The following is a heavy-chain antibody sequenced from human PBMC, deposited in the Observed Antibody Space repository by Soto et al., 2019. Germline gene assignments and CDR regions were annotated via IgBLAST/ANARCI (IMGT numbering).Heavy chain of an antibody. CDR3: AKDPRPNSSGYFDY. V-gene: IGHV3-9*01. CDR2: ISWNSGSI. Sequence: EVQLVESGGGLVQPGRSLRLSCAASGFTFDDYAMHWVRQAPGKGLEWVSGISWNSGSIGYADSAKGRFTISRDNAKNSLYLQMNSLRAEDTALYYCAKDPRPNSSGYFDYWGQGTLVTVSS. J-gene: IGHJ4*02. D-gene: IGHD3-22*01. CDR1: GFTFDDYA.